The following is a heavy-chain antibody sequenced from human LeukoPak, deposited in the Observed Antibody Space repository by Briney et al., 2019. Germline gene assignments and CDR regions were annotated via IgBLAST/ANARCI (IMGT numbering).Heavy chain of an antibody. CDR1: GFTFSSYA. J-gene: IGHJ4*02. V-gene: IGHV3-30*04. CDR3: ARGVRIAVAGYIDY. D-gene: IGHD6-19*01. Sequence: GGTLRLSCAASGFTFSSYAMHWVRQAPGKGLEWVAAISYDGSNKKYADSVKGRFTISRDNSKNMLYLQMNSLRAEDRTVYYCARGVRIAVAGYIDYWGQGTLVTVSS. CDR2: ISYDGSNK.